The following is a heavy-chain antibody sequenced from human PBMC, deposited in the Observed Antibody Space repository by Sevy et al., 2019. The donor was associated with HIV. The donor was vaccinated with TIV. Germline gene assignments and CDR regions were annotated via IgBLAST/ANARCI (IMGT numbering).Heavy chain of an antibody. J-gene: IGHJ3*02. CDR1: GFTFSSYA. V-gene: IGHV3-23*01. Sequence: GGSLRISCAASGFTFSSYAMSWVRQAPGKGLEWVSAISGSGGSTYYADSVKGRFTISRDNSKNTLYLQMNSLRAEDMAVYYCAKTDGTLTGAFDIRGQGTMVTVSS. CDR3: AKTDGTLTGAFDI. CDR2: ISGSGGST.